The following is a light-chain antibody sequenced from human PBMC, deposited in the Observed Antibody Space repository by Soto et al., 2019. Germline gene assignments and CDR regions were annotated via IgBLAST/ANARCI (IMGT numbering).Light chain of an antibody. CDR2: TPS. V-gene: IGKV1-5*03. CDR3: QQYNSSYT. J-gene: IGKJ2*01. Sequence: DIQMTQSPSTLSASVGDRVTMTCRASQRTSGWLAWYQQKPVKAPKLPIYTPSSLESGAPSRFSGSGSETESTLTISSLQPDDSATYYCQQYNSSYTFGQGTQVDI. CDR1: QRTSGW.